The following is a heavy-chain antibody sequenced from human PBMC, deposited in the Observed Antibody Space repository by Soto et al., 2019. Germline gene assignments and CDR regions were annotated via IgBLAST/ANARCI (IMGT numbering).Heavy chain of an antibody. CDR3: AGGTCYFDC. Sequence: QVQLVESGGDVVQPGRSLRLSCAASGFTFSNYGMHWARQAPGKGLEWVAAILYDGSNKYYADSVKGRFTISRDNSKNPRYLHMNSLRAEDTGVDYCAGGTCYFDCCGQGTLVTVSS. D-gene: IGHD1-26*01. CDR2: ILYDGSNK. J-gene: IGHJ4*02. CDR1: GFTFSNYG. V-gene: IGHV3-33*01.